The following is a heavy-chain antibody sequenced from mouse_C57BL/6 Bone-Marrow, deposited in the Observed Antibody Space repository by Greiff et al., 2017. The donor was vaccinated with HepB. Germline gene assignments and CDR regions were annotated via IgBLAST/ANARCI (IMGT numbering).Heavy chain of an antibody. Sequence: DVKLVESEGGLVQPGSSMKLSCTASGFTFSDYYMAWVRQVPEKGLEWVANINYDGSSTYYLDSLKSRFIISRDNAKNILYLQMSSLKSEDTATYYCAREFTTVVADYFDYWGQGTTLTVSS. CDR1: GFTFSDYY. J-gene: IGHJ2*01. V-gene: IGHV5-16*01. CDR2: INYDGSST. D-gene: IGHD1-1*01. CDR3: AREFTTVVADYFDY.